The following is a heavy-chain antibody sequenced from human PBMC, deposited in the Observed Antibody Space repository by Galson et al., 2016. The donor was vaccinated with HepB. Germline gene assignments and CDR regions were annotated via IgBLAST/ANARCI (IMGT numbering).Heavy chain of an antibody. CDR2: INHSGST. D-gene: IGHD3-9*01. J-gene: IGHJ4*02. Sequence: ETLSLTCAVYGGSFSGYYWNWIRQPPGKGLEWIGEINHSGSTNYNPSLKSRVTISVDTSKNQFSLKLSSVTAADTAVYYWARGDLDWLFFFGYWGQGTLVTVSS. CDR3: ARGDLDWLFFFGY. CDR1: GGSFSGYY. V-gene: IGHV4-34*01.